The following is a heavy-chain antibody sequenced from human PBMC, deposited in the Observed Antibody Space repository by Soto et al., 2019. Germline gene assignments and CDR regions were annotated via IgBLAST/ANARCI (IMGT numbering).Heavy chain of an antibody. J-gene: IGHJ4*02. CDR3: AKGDNLVRGVIMPYYFDY. V-gene: IGHV3-23*01. CDR1: GFTFSSYA. CDR2: ISGSGGST. Sequence: EVQLLESGGGLVQPGGSLRLSCAASGFTFSSYAMSWVRQAPGKGLEWVSAISGSGGSTYYADSVKGRFTISRDNSKNTLYLQMNSLRAEDTAVYYCAKGDNLVRGVIMPYYFDYWGQGTLVTVSS. D-gene: IGHD3-10*01.